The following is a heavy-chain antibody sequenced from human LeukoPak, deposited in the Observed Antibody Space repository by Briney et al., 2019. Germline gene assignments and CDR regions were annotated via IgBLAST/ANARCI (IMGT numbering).Heavy chain of an antibody. CDR2: INHSGST. J-gene: IGHJ6*03. CDR1: GGSFSGYY. Sequence: SETLSLTCAVYGGSFSGYYWSWIRQPPGKGLEWIGEINHSGSTNYNPSLKSRVTISVDTSKNQFSLKLSSVTAADTAVYYCARQGRSTSSGWYNDLSPPLDYYMDVWGKGTTVTISS. V-gene: IGHV4-34*01. D-gene: IGHD6-19*01. CDR3: ARQGRSTSSGWYNDLSPPLDYYMDV.